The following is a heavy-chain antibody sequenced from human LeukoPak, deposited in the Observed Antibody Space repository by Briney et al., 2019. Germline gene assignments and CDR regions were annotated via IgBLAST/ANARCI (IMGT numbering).Heavy chain of an antibody. Sequence: GASVKVSCKASRYTFTDNYIHWVRQAPGQGLEWMGWINPNSGDTNYAQKFQGRVTMTRDTSISTAHMEVSGLTSNDTAVYYCARGVVYYRFEYWGQGTLLTVSS. V-gene: IGHV1-2*02. CDR3: ARGVVYYRFEY. CDR2: INPNSGDT. CDR1: RYTFTDNY. J-gene: IGHJ4*02. D-gene: IGHD3-10*01.